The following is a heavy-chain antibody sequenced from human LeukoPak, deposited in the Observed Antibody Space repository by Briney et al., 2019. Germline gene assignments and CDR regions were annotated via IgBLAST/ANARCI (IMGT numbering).Heavy chain of an antibody. CDR3: ARQRGYSYGLFDY. Sequence: GSLRLSCAASGFTFSSYWMSWLRQAPGKGLEWVANIKNDGSEKYYVDSVKGRFTFSRDNAKNSVFLQMNSLRAEDTAVYYCARQRGYSYGLFDYWGQGTLVTVSS. D-gene: IGHD5-18*01. CDR1: GFTFSSYW. J-gene: IGHJ4*02. CDR2: IKNDGSEK. V-gene: IGHV3-7*01.